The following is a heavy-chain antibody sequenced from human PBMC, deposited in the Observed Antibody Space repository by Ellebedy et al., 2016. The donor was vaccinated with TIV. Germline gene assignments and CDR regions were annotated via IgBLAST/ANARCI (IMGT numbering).Heavy chain of an antibody. V-gene: IGHV1-46*01. D-gene: IGHD5-18*01. CDR1: GYTFTNYY. Sequence: AASVKVSCKASGYTFTNYYIHWVRQAPGQGLEWMGVINPSGGYTTYTQNFQGRVTMTRDTSTSTVSMDLSSLRSEDTDVYYCARGGVQVWLLPFDYWGQGTLVTVSS. CDR3: ARGGVQVWLLPFDY. J-gene: IGHJ4*02. CDR2: INPSGGYT.